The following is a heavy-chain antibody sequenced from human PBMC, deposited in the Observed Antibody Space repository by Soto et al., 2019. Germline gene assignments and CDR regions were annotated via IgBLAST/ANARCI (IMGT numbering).Heavy chain of an antibody. CDR2: MNPNSGNT. V-gene: IGHV1-8*01. CDR3: ARLRDSSGWRYYYYYGMDV. J-gene: IGHJ6*02. Sequence: SVKLTYKASGYTFTSYDINWVRQATGQGLEWMGWMNPNSGNTGYAQKFQGRVTMTRNTSISTAYMELSSLRSEDTAVYYCARLRDSSGWRYYYYYGMDVWGQGPTVTVSS. D-gene: IGHD6-19*01. CDR1: GYTFTSYD.